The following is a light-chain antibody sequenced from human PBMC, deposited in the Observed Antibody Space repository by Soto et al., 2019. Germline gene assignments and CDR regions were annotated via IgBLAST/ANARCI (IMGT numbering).Light chain of an antibody. J-gene: IGLJ1*01. Sequence: QSALAQPASVSGSPGQSITISCTGTDSDVGAYNSVSWYQQHPHKAPRLIIYKGTRRTSGISYRFSGSTSGNAASLTISALQADDEADYFCCSSAPESTYVFGTGTKVTVL. CDR3: CSSAPESTYV. V-gene: IGLV2-23*01. CDR2: KGT. CDR1: DSDVGAYNS.